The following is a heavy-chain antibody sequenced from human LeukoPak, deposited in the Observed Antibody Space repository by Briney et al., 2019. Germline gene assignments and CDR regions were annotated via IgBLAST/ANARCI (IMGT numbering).Heavy chain of an antibody. CDR1: GVSISSYY. CDR2: IYYSGST. CDR3: ARGGNYGDYDGYFDY. D-gene: IGHD4-17*01. Sequence: SETLSLTCTVSGVSISSYYWSWIRQPPGKGLEWIGYIYYSGSTNYNPSLRSRVTISVDTSKNRFSLKLSSVTTADTAVYYCARGGNYGDYDGYFDYWGQGTLVTVSS. J-gene: IGHJ4*02. V-gene: IGHV4-59*08.